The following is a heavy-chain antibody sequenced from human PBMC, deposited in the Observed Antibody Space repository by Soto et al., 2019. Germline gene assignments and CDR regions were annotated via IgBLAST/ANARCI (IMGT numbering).Heavy chain of an antibody. Sequence: QVQLVESGGGVVQPGRSLRLSCAASGFTFSSYAMHWVRQAPGKGLEWVAVISYDGSNKYYADSVKGRFTISRDNSKNTLYLQMNSLRAEDTAVYYCARENGGDLDYWGQGTLVTVSS. J-gene: IGHJ4*02. V-gene: IGHV3-30-3*01. D-gene: IGHD2-21*02. CDR2: ISYDGSNK. CDR3: ARENGGDLDY. CDR1: GFTFSSYA.